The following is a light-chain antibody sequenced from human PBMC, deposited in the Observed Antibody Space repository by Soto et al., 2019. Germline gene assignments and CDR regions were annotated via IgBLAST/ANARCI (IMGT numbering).Light chain of an antibody. CDR3: QVWNITTDHDV. J-gene: IGLJ1*01. V-gene: IGLV3-21*04. Sequence: SYELTQPPSVSVAPEKTARLTCGGANIGSKRVHWYRQKPGQAPVLVIYYDSDRPSGIPERFSGSNSGNTATLTINRVEAGDEADYYCQVWNITTDHDVFGTGTKLTVL. CDR1: NIGSKR. CDR2: YDS.